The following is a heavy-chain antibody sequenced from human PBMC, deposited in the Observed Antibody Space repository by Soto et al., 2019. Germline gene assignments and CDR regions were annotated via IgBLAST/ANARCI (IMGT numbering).Heavy chain of an antibody. Sequence: SETLSLTCNVSGDSLNTAGYFWNWIRQPPGKGLEWIGSIHYSGNTYYSPSLKSRLTLSMDTSDNLVFLRLSSVTAADTAIYYCARDLASRGIAASDNWGQGTQVTVSS. CDR1: GDSLNTAGYF. V-gene: IGHV4-31*03. CDR2: IHYSGNT. D-gene: IGHD3-10*01. CDR3: ARDLASRGIAASDN. J-gene: IGHJ4*02.